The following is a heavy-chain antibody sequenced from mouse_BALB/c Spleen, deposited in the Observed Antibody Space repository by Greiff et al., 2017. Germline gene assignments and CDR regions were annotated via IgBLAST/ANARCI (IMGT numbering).Heavy chain of an antibody. Sequence: EVQLVESGGGLVQPGGSRKLSCAASGFTFSSFGMHWVRQAPEKGLEWVAYISSGSSTIYYADTVKGRFTISRDNPKNTLFLQMTSLRSEDTAMYYCARSFYDYDAGWFAYWGQGTLVTVSA. CDR2: ISSGSSTI. D-gene: IGHD2-4*01. V-gene: IGHV5-17*02. CDR1: GFTFSSFG. CDR3: ARSFYDYDAGWFAY. J-gene: IGHJ3*01.